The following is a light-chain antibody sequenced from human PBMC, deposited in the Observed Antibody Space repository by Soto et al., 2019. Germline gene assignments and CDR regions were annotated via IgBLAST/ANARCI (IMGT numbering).Light chain of an antibody. V-gene: IGLV2-14*01. CDR1: SSDVGGYNY. Sequence: QSALTQPASVSGSXGXXXXISCTGTSSDVGGYNYVSWYQQHPGKAPKLMIYEVSNRPSGVSNRFSGSKSGNTASLTISGLQAEDEADYYCSSYTSSSTRVFGGGTKVTVL. CDR2: EVS. J-gene: IGLJ3*02. CDR3: SSYTSSSTRV.